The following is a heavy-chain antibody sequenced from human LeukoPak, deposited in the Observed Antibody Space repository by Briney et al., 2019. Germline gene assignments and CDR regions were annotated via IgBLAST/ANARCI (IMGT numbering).Heavy chain of an antibody. CDR3: ATGIVGTPEYFQH. J-gene: IGHJ1*01. Sequence: PSETLSLTCTVSGGSISSYYWSWIRQPPGKGLEWIGYIYYSGSTNYNPSLKSRVTISVDTSKNQFSLKLSSVTAADTAVYYCATGIVGTPEYFQHWGQGTLVTVSS. CDR2: IYYSGST. D-gene: IGHD1-26*01. CDR1: GGSISSYY. V-gene: IGHV4-59*08.